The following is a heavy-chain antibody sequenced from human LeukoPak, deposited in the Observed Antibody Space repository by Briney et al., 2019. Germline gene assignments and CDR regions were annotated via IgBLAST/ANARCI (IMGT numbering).Heavy chain of an antibody. CDR1: GFTFSSYW. Sequence: PGGSLRLSCAASGFTFSSYWMSWVRQAPGKGLEWVANIKQDGSEKYYVDSVKGRFTISRDNAKNSLYLQMNRLRAEDTAVYYCARLGPYYDFWSGYLMQGGFDYWGQGTLVTVSS. V-gene: IGHV3-7*01. J-gene: IGHJ4*02. CDR3: ARLGPYYDFWSGYLMQGGFDY. D-gene: IGHD3-3*01. CDR2: IKQDGSEK.